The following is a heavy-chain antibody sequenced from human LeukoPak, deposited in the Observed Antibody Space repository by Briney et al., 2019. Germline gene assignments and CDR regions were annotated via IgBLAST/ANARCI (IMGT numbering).Heavy chain of an antibody. CDR1: GFTFDDYA. V-gene: IGHV3-9*03. CDR2: ISWNSGSI. Sequence: PGGSLRLSCAASGFTFDDYAMHWVRQAPGKGLEWVSGISWNSGSIGYADSVKGRFTISRDNAKNSLYLQMNSLRAEDMALYYCAKDNGLRFLEWLFDYWGQGTLVTVSS. CDR3: AKDNGLRFLEWLFDY. D-gene: IGHD3-3*01. J-gene: IGHJ4*02.